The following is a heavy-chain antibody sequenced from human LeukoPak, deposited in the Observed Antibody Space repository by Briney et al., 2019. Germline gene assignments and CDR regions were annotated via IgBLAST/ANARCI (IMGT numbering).Heavy chain of an antibody. J-gene: IGHJ4*02. Sequence: SETLSLTCAVYGGSFSGYYWSWICQPPGKGLEWIGETNHSGSTNYNPSLKSRVTISVDTSKNQFSLKLSSVTAADTAVYYCARGTYYYDSSGYYSDYWGQGTLVTVSS. CDR2: TNHSGST. CDR3: ARGTYYYDSSGYYSDY. D-gene: IGHD3-22*01. V-gene: IGHV4-34*01. CDR1: GGSFSGYY.